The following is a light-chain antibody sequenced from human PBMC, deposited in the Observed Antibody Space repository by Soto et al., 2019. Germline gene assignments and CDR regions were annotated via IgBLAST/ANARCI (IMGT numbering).Light chain of an antibody. Sequence: QSMLTQSSSASASLGSSVKLTCTLSSGHSSYIIAWHQQQPGKAPRYLMKLEGSGSYNKGSGVPDRFSGSSSGADRYLTISNLQFEDEADYYCETWDFNTRVFGGGTKLTVL. CDR1: SGHSSYI. CDR3: ETWDFNTRV. CDR2: LEGSGSY. V-gene: IGLV4-60*02. J-gene: IGLJ3*02.